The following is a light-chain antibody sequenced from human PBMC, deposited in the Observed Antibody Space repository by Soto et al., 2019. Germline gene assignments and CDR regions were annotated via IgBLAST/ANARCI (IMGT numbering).Light chain of an antibody. CDR2: DVA. Sequence: QPVLTQPASVSESPGQSITISCTGTSSDVGFYSYVSWYQHHPGNAPKLLIYDVANRPSGVSNRFSGSKSDNTAYLSISGLQAEDEADYYCSSYTRSGTPVFGGGTKLTVL. J-gene: IGLJ3*02. V-gene: IGLV2-14*03. CDR3: SSYTRSGTPV. CDR1: SSDVGFYSY.